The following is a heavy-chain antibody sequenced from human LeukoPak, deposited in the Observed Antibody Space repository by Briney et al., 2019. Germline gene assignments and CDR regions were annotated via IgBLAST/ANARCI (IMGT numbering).Heavy chain of an antibody. D-gene: IGHD2-2*01. CDR3: ARVVPAAKGPPYYYYYYMDV. CDR1: GFTVSSNY. Sequence: GGYLRLSCAASGFTVSSNYMSWVRQAPGKGLEWVSVIYSGGSTYYADSVKGRFTISRDNSKNTLYLQMNSLRAEDTAVYYCARVVPAAKGPPYYYYYYMDVWGKGTTVTVSS. V-gene: IGHV3-53*01. J-gene: IGHJ6*03. CDR2: IYSGGST.